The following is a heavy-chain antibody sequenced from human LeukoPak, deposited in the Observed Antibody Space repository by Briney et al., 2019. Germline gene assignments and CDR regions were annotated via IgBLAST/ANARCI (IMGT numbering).Heavy chain of an antibody. CDR3: ARDRRANLIAAADFHY. CDR2: IIPIFGTA. V-gene: IGHV1-69*01. Sequence: GSSVKVSCKASGGTFSSYAISWVRQAPGQGPEWMGGIIPIFGTANYAQKFQGRVTITADESTSTAYMELSSLRSEDTAVYYCARDRRANLIAAADFHYWGQGTLVTVSS. J-gene: IGHJ4*02. D-gene: IGHD6-13*01. CDR1: GGTFSSYA.